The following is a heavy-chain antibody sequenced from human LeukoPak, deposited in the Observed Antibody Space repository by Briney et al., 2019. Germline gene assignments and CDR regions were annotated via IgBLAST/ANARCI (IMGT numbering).Heavy chain of an antibody. J-gene: IGHJ4*02. V-gene: IGHV5-51*01. CDR3: AFNRYGYGGPLYYFDY. CDR1: GYSFTSYW. D-gene: IGHD5-18*01. Sequence: GESLKISCKGSGYSFTSYWIGWVRQMPGKGLEWMGIIYPGDSDTRYSPSFQGQVTISADKSISTAYLQWSSLKASDTAMYYCAFNRYGYGGPLYYFDYWGQGTLVTVSS. CDR2: IYPGDSDT.